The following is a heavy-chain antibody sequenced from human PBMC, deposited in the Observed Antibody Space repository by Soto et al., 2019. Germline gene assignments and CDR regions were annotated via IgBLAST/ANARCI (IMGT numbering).Heavy chain of an antibody. V-gene: IGHV3-30*18. CDR2: ISSDGNDK. J-gene: IGHJ4*02. Sequence: QVQLVESGGGVVQPGRSLRLSCAASGFTFSNYGMHWVRQAPGKGLEWVTTISSDGNDKYYAGSVKGRFTISRDNSANSLDLQMNGLRAEDTAVYYCAKGMFSAHQVLDHWGQGTLVTVSS. D-gene: IGHD3-10*02. CDR1: GFTFSNYG. CDR3: AKGMFSAHQVLDH.